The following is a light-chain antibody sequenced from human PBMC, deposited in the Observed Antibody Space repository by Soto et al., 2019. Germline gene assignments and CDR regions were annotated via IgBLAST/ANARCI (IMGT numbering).Light chain of an antibody. V-gene: IGLV2-14*03. Sequence: QSALTQPASVSGPPGQSITISCTGTSSDVGGYNYVSWYQQHPGKAPKLIIYDVSNRPSGVSIRFSASKSDNTASLTISGLQPEDEADYHCSSYTTSNTRQIVFGTGTKVTVL. J-gene: IGLJ1*01. CDR2: DVS. CDR1: SSDVGGYNY. CDR3: SSYTTSNTRQIV.